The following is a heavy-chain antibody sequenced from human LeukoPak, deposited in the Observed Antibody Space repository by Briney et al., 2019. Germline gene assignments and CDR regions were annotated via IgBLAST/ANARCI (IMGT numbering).Heavy chain of an antibody. V-gene: IGHV4-34*01. CDR1: GGSFSTYY. CDR3: ASDHGQSALLN. Sequence: SETLSLTCAVYGGSFSTYYWSWIRQPPGRGLEWIGEINHSGSTNYNPSLESRVTISVDTSKNQFSLKLSSVTAADTALYYCASDHGQSALLNWGQGTLVTVSS. CDR2: INHSGST. D-gene: IGHD4-17*01. J-gene: IGHJ4*02.